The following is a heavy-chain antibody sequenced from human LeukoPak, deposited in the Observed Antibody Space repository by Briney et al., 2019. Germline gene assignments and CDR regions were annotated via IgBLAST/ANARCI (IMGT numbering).Heavy chain of an antibody. Sequence: ASAKVSCKASGYTFTGYSIYWVRQAPGQGLEWMGWINPNSGGTNYAQKFQGRVTMTRDTSITTAYMELSSLRSDDTAVYYCARIRVSDIVVVFDYWGQGTLVTVSS. CDR3: ARIRVSDIVVVFDY. CDR1: GYTFTGYS. V-gene: IGHV1-2*02. J-gene: IGHJ4*02. D-gene: IGHD2-21*01. CDR2: INPNSGGT.